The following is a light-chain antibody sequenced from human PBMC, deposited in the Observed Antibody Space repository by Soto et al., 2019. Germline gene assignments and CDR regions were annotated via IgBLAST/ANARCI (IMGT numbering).Light chain of an antibody. V-gene: IGKV3-11*01. Sequence: EVVLTQSPATLSLSPGEGATLSCRASQSIGNYLAWYQQKPGQAPRLLIYATSNRATGIPARFSGSGSGTDFTLTISSLGPEDFAVYHRLQLSSWPFTFVPGTKVD. CDR3: LQLSSWPFT. CDR1: QSIGNY. J-gene: IGKJ3*01. CDR2: ATS.